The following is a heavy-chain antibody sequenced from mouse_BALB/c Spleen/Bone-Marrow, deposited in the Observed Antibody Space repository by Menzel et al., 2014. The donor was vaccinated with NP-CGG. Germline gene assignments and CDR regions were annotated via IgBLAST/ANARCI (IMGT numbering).Heavy chain of an antibody. D-gene: IGHD2-1*01. CDR1: GFSLTSYG. CDR3: ARNRGNYFSWFAY. Sequence: QVHVKQSGPGLVQPSQSLSITCTVSGFSLTSYGVHWVRQSPGKGLEWLGVIWSGGSTDYNAAFISRLSISKDNSKSQVFFKMNSLQADATAISYCARNRGNYFSWFAYWGQGTLVTVSS. CDR2: IWSGGST. J-gene: IGHJ3*01. V-gene: IGHV2-4-1*01.